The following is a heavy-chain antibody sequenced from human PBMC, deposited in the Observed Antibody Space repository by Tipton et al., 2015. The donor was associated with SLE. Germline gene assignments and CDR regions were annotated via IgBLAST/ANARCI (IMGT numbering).Heavy chain of an antibody. CDR1: GGSISSYY. J-gene: IGHJ6*04. Sequence: TLSLTCTVSGGSISSYYWSWIRQPPGKGLEWIGYIYTSGSTNYNPSLKSRVTISVDTSKNQFSLKLSSVTAADTAVYYCARVGGSYPGTFDIRGKGTPVTVSS. D-gene: IGHD1-26*01. CDR3: ARVGGSYPGTFDI. V-gene: IGHV4-4*08. CDR2: IYTSGST.